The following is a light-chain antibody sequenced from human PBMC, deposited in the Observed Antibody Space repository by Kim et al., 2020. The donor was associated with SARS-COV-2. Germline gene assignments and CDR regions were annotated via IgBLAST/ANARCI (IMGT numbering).Light chain of an antibody. Sequence: SFTISCTGTSSDVGGYNYVSWYQQHPGKAPKLMIYDVSNRPSGVSNRFSGSKSGNTASLTISGLQAEDEADYYCSSYTSSSTLDVVFGGGTQLTVL. V-gene: IGLV2-14*03. CDR1: SSDVGGYNY. CDR2: DVS. CDR3: SSYTSSSTLDVV. J-gene: IGLJ2*01.